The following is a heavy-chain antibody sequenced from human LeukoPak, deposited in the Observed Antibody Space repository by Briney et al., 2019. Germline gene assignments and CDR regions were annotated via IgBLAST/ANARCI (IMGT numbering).Heavy chain of an antibody. Sequence: GGSLRLSCAASGFTFDDYAMHWVRQAPGKGLEWVSGISWNSANIGYADSVKGRFTISRDNPKNLLFLQINSLRVEDTAVYYCARETPRRGETRDGYRWGQGTVVTVSS. CDR2: ISWNSANI. CDR1: GFTFDDYA. J-gene: IGHJ4*02. CDR3: ARETPRRGETRDGYR. V-gene: IGHV3-9*01. D-gene: IGHD5-24*01.